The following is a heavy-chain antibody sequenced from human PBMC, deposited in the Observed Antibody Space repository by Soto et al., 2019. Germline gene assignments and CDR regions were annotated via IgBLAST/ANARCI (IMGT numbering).Heavy chain of an antibody. V-gene: IGHV4-59*01. Sequence: SETLSLTCTASGGSISSYYWSWIRQPPGKGLEWIGYIYYSGSTNYNPSLKSRVTISVDTSKNQFSLKLSSGTAADTAVYYCARLLRSYYYDSSGCYGMDVWGQGTTVTVSS. CDR3: ARLLRSYYYDSSGCYGMDV. J-gene: IGHJ6*02. CDR1: GGSISSYY. D-gene: IGHD3-22*01. CDR2: IYYSGST.